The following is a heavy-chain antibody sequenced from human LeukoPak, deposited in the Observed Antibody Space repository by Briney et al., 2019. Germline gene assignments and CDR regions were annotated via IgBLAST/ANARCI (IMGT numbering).Heavy chain of an antibody. CDR2: INAKSGDT. D-gene: IGHD1-1*01. Sequence: ASVKVSCKASGYIFSDYYVRWVRQAPGQGLQWMGSINAKSGDTQYAQDFQGRVTMTRETSISTASMELSSLRSDDTAVYYCARGLERQLYYSYYHMDVWGKGTTVTVSS. CDR1: GYIFSDYY. V-gene: IGHV1-2*02. J-gene: IGHJ6*03. CDR3: ARGLERQLYYSYYHMDV.